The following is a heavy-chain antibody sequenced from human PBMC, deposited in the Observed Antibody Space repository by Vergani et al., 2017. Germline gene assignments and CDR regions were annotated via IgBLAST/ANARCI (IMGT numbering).Heavy chain of an antibody. CDR1: GGSISPYY. D-gene: IGHD1-7*01. Sequence: QVQLQESGPGLVKPSETLSLTCIVSGGSISPYYWSWIRQPAGKGLEWIGYIYYSGSTNYNPSLKSRVTISVDTSKNQFSLKLSSVTAADTAVYYCAKDGITGTTSYYYYMDVWGKGTTVTVSS. V-gene: IGHV4-59*01. CDR2: IYYSGST. CDR3: AKDGITGTTSYYYYMDV. J-gene: IGHJ6*03.